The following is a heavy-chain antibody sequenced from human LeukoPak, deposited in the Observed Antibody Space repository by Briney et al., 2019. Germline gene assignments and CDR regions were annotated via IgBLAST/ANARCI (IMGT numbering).Heavy chain of an antibody. CDR1: GYSISSGYY. V-gene: IGHV4-38-2*02. CDR3: ARDYGSGWYNYFDY. Sequence: SETLSLTCTVSGYSISSGYYWGWIRQPPGKGLEWIGSIYHSGSTYYNPSLKSRVTISVDTSKNQFSLKLSSVTAADTAVYYCARDYGSGWYNYFDYWGQGTLVTVSS. D-gene: IGHD6-19*01. J-gene: IGHJ4*02. CDR2: IYHSGST.